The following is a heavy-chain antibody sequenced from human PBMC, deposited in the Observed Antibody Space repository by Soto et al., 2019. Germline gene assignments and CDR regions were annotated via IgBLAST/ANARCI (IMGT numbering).Heavy chain of an antibody. J-gene: IGHJ6*03. Sequence: GGSLRLSCAASGFTFSSYSMNWVRQAPGKGLEWVSYISSSSSTIYYADSVKGRFTISRDNAKNSLYLQMNSLRAEDTAVYYCARRGHGYCSGGSCYDSSSYYYYYMDVWGKGTTVTVSS. CDR3: ARRGHGYCSGGSCYDSSSYYYYYMDV. D-gene: IGHD2-15*01. CDR1: GFTFSSYS. CDR2: ISSSSSTI. V-gene: IGHV3-48*01.